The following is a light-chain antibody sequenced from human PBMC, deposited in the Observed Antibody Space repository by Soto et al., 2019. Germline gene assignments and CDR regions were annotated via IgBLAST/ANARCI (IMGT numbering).Light chain of an antibody. CDR1: QSVSSN. CDR2: AAS. Sequence: EIVMTQSPATLSVSPGERATLSCRASQSVSSNLAWYQQKPGQAPKLLIYAASTRATGFPARFSGSESGKEFTLTISSLQSEDFAVYYCQQYNNLPLTFGQGTKVEIK. CDR3: QQYNNLPLT. V-gene: IGKV3-15*01. J-gene: IGKJ1*01.